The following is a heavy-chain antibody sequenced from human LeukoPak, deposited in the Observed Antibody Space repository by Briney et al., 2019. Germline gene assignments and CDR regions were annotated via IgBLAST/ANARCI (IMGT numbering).Heavy chain of an antibody. J-gene: IGHJ4*02. Sequence: GGSLRLSCAASGFTFSDYYMSWIRQAPGKGLEWVSDISSSSRYAHYADSVKGRFTISRDNAKKSLYLQMNSLRAEDTAVYYCTRDKQQLDDYWGQGTLVTVSS. CDR1: GFTFSDYY. CDR2: ISSSSRYA. CDR3: TRDKQQLDDY. V-gene: IGHV3-11*05. D-gene: IGHD1-1*01.